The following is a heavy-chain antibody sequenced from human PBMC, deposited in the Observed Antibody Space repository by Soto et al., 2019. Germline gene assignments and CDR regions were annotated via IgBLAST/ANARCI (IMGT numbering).Heavy chain of an antibody. D-gene: IGHD3-3*01. CDR3: EKDQGIGHNTIVGVVIIGYFDY. J-gene: IGHJ4*02. V-gene: IGHV3-23*01. Sequence: EVQLLESGGGLVQPGGSLRLSCAASGFTFSSYAMSWVRQAPGKGLEWASAISGSGGSTYYADSVKGRFTISRDNSKNTLYLQMNSLRAEATAVYYCEKDQGIGHNTIVGVVIIGYFDYWGQVTLVTVSS. CDR1: GFTFSSYA. CDR2: ISGSGGST.